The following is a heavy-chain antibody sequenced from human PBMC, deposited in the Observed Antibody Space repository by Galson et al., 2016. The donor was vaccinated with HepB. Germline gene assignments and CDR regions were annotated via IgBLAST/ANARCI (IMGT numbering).Heavy chain of an antibody. CDR2: ISGSGGHT. CDR3: ATPRGYSYGYWDDTTTDY. D-gene: IGHD5-18*01. J-gene: IGHJ4*02. Sequence: SLRLSCAASGFMFNRYWMSWVRQAPGKGLEWVSAISGSGGHTYYADSVKGRFTISRDNSKDTLYLQMNSLRAEDTAVYYCATPRGYSYGYWDDTTTDYWGQGTLVTVSS. V-gene: IGHV3-23*01. CDR1: GFMFNRYW.